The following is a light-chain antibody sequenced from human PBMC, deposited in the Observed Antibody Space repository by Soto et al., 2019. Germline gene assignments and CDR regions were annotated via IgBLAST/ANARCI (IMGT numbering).Light chain of an antibody. CDR3: CSYAGSTTFEV. V-gene: IGLV2-23*02. CDR1: SSDVGSYNL. CDR2: EVD. Sequence: QSALTQPASVSASPGQSITISCTGTSSDVGSYNLVSWYQQHPDKAPKLIIYEVDKRPSGVSSRFSGSKSGNTASLTISGLQAEDEADYYCCSYAGSTTFEVFGGGTQLTVL. J-gene: IGLJ7*01.